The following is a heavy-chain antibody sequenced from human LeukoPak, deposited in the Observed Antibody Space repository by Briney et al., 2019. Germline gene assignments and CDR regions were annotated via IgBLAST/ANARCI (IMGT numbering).Heavy chain of an antibody. V-gene: IGHV4-34*01. Sequence: SETLSLTCAVYGGSLSGYYWSWIRQPPGKGLEWIGEINHSGSTNYNLSLKSRVTISVDTSKNQFSLKLSSVTAADTAVYYCARGYRRDGYNLGFYFDYWGQGTLVTVSS. CDR2: INHSGST. J-gene: IGHJ4*02. D-gene: IGHD5-12*01. CDR1: GGSLSGYY. CDR3: ARGYRRDGYNLGFYFDY.